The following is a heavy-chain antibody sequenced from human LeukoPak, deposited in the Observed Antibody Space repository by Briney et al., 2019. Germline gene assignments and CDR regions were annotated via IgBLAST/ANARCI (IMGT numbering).Heavy chain of an antibody. J-gene: IGHJ4*02. Sequence: GGSLRLSCAASGFTFSNYWMNWVRQAPGKGLEWVANIKQDGSEKYYVDSVKGRFTISRDNAKNSLYLQMNSLRAEDTAVYYCARAGSHYDYVWGSYRLQYYFDYWGQGTLVTVSS. CDR2: IKQDGSEK. D-gene: IGHD3-16*02. CDR1: GFTFSNYW. CDR3: ARAGSHYDYVWGSYRLQYYFDY. V-gene: IGHV3-7*01.